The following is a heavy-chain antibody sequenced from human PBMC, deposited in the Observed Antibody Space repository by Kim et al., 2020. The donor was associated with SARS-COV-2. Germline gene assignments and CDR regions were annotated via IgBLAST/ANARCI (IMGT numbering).Heavy chain of an antibody. CDR2: IIPIFGKA. D-gene: IGHD3-22*01. Sequence: SVKVSCKASGGTFSSYAISWVRQAPGQGLEWMGGIIPIFGKANYAQKFQGRVTITADESTSTAYMELSSLRSEDTAVYYCARGGVPSYDSSGYMAGNDYWGQGTLVTVSS. CDR3: ARGGVPSYDSSGYMAGNDY. CDR1: GGTFSSYA. J-gene: IGHJ4*02. V-gene: IGHV1-69*13.